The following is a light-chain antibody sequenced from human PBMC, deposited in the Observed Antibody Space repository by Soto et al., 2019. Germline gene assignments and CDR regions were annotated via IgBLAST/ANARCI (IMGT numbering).Light chain of an antibody. Sequence: QSVLTQPPSVSAAPGQKVTISCSGNGSNIGNNYVSWYQQLPGTAPKLLIYDNNKRPSGIPDRFSGSKSGTSATLGITGLQTGDEADYYCGTWDSSLSAGVFGTGTKVTVL. CDR1: GSNIGNNY. V-gene: IGLV1-51*01. J-gene: IGLJ1*01. CDR2: DNN. CDR3: GTWDSSLSAGV.